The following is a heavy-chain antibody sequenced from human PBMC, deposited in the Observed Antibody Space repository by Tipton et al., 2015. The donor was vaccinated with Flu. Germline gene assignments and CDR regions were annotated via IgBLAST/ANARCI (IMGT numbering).Heavy chain of an antibody. D-gene: IGHD2-15*01. CDR1: GFTFSSYW. V-gene: IGHV3-7*01. J-gene: IGHJ4*02. CDR2: IKQDGSVK. Sequence: SLRLSCAASGFTFSSYWMSWVRQAPGKGLEWVANIKQDGSVKYYVGSVKGRFTISRDNAESSLYLQMSSLRAEDTAVYYCVALGCSGGSCYPFDYWGQGTLVTVSS. CDR3: VALGCSGGSCYPFDY.